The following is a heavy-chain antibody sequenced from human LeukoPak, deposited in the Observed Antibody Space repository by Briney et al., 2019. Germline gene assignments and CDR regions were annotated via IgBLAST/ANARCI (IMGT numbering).Heavy chain of an antibody. CDR3: AKGPLRGTAAAIDY. V-gene: IGHV3-30*18. D-gene: IGHD2-2*01. CDR1: GVPFNNYG. CDR2: ISYDGRNK. Sequence: GKSLRLSCAASGVPFNNYGMHWVRPAPGKGLEWVAVISYDGRNKHYPDSVKGRFTISRDISTDTLWLQMDSLRTEDTAVYYCAKGPLRGTAAAIDYWGQGTLVTVSS. J-gene: IGHJ4*02.